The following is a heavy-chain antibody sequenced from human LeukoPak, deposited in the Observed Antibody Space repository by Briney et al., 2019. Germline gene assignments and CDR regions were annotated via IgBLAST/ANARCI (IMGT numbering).Heavy chain of an antibody. Sequence: SETLSLTCAVYGGSFSGYYWSWIRQPPGKGLEWIGEINHSGSTNYNPSLKSRVTISVDTSKNQFSLKLSSVTAADTAVYYCARGLKITMVRGVTYPFDYWGQGTLVTVSS. D-gene: IGHD3-10*01. CDR1: GGSFSGYY. J-gene: IGHJ4*02. CDR2: INHSGST. CDR3: ARGLKITMVRGVTYPFDY. V-gene: IGHV4-34*01.